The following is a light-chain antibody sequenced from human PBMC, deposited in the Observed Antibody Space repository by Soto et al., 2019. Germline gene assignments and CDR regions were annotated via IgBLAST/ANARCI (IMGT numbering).Light chain of an antibody. CDR2: DAS. V-gene: IGKV3-11*01. Sequence: EIVLTQSPATLSLSPGERATLSCRASQSVGTYLVWYQQKPGQAPRLLIYDASKRATGIPDRFSGSGYGTDFTLTISSLEPEDSAVYYCQQRRAWPRVFGGGTRME. CDR3: QQRRAWPRV. CDR1: QSVGTY. J-gene: IGKJ4*01.